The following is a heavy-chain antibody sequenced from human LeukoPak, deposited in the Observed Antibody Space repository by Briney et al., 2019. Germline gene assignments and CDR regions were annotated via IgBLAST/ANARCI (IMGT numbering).Heavy chain of an antibody. J-gene: IGHJ4*02. CDR3: TRDVPRSAGYPDN. Sequence: PSETLSLTCTVSGGSISSYYWSWIRQPPGKGLEWIGYIYYSGSTYYNPSLKSRVTISVDTSKNQFSLQLTSVTAADTAVYYCTRDVPRSAGYPDNWGQGTLVTVSS. V-gene: IGHV4-59*12. CDR1: GGSISSYY. CDR2: IYYSGST. D-gene: IGHD3-9*01.